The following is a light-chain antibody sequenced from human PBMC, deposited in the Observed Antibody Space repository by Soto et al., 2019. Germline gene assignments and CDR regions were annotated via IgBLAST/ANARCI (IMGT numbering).Light chain of an antibody. CDR3: QQYSVYPWT. J-gene: IGKJ1*01. V-gene: IGKV1-5*03. CDR2: MAS. CDR1: QSIDSW. Sequence: DIQMTQSPASLSASVGDTVTITCRASQSIDSWLAWLQQRPGKAPKLLIYMASNLESGVPSRFSGSRSGTEFTLTISSLQPDDFATYYCQQYSVYPWTFGQGTKVEIK.